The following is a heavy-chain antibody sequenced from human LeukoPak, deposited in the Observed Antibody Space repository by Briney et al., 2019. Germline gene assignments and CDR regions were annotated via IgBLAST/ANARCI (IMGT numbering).Heavy chain of an antibody. J-gene: IGHJ4*02. CDR1: GFTFSIYA. CDR3: ANLGSMVHYAFDY. D-gene: IGHD3-10*01. CDR2: ISCDGSNN. Sequence: GGSLRLSCAASGFTFSIYAMHWVRQAPGKGLEWVAVISCDGSNNYYADSVKGRFTISRDNAKNTLYLQMNSRRTEHTAISYCANLGSMVHYAFDYWGQGTLVTVSS. V-gene: IGHV3-30*04.